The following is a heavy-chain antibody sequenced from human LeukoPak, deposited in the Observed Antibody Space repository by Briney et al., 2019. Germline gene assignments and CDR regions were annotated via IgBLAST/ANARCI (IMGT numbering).Heavy chain of an antibody. V-gene: IGHV1-8*02. CDR2: MNPNSGNT. CDR3: ARRYCSSTSCHYFDY. J-gene: IGHJ4*02. Sequence: GASVKVSCKASGGTFSSYAISWVRQAPGQGLEWMGWMNPNSGNTGYAQKFQGRVTMTRNTSISTAYMELSSLRSEDTAVYYCARRYCSSTSCHYFDYWGQGTLVTVSS. D-gene: IGHD2-2*01. CDR1: GGTFSSYA.